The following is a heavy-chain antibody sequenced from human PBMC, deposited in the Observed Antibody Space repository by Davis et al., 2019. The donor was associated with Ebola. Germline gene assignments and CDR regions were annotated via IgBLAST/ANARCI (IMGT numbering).Heavy chain of an antibody. D-gene: IGHD1-26*01. V-gene: IGHV1-2*04. Sequence: ASVKVSCKASGYTFTGYYMHWVRQAPGQGLEWRGWINPKRGCTNYAQKFQGWVTMTRDKSIRPAYMELNRLRSDDTAVYYCARMQLRGYYFDYWGQGTLVTVSS. J-gene: IGHJ4*02. CDR3: ARMQLRGYYFDY. CDR2: INPKRGCT. CDR1: GYTFTGYY.